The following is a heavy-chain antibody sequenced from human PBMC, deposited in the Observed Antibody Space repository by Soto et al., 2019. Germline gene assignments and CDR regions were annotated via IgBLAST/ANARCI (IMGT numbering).Heavy chain of an antibody. CDR1: GFSLSTSGVG. J-gene: IGHJ5*02. Sequence: QITLKESGPTLVKPTQTLTLTCTFSGFSLSTSGVGVGWIRQPPGKALEWLALIYWDDDKRYSPSLKSRLTITKDTSKHQVVLTMTNMDPVDTATYYCAHSRYWTRIWDPWGQGTLVTVSS. D-gene: IGHD2-8*01. CDR3: AHSRYWTRIWDP. V-gene: IGHV2-5*02. CDR2: IYWDDDK.